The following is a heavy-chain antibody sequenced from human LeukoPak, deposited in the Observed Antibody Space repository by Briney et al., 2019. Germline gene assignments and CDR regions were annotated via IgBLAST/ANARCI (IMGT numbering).Heavy chain of an antibody. CDR1: GYSFTSYW. J-gene: IGHJ6*03. CDR3: ARRKGITMVRGVNYYMDV. D-gene: IGHD3-10*01. Sequence: GESLKISCKGSGYSFTSYWIGWVRQMPGKGLEWMGIIYPGDSDTRYSPSFQGQVTISADKSINTAYLQWSSLKASDTAMYYRARRKGITMVRGVNYYMDVWGKGTTVTVSS. V-gene: IGHV5-51*01. CDR2: IYPGDSDT.